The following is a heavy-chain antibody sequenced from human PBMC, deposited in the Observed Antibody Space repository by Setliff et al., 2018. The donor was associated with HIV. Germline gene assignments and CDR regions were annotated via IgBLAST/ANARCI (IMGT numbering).Heavy chain of an antibody. Sequence: GGSLRLSCAASGFTFSTYSMNWVRQAPGKGLEWVSTISSSSTYIYYADSFYSDSVKGRFIISRDISANRVYLQMNSLRDDDTAMYYCARDRVISVRGVLRSTFDPWGRGTRVTVSS. J-gene: IGHJ5*02. CDR3: ARDRVISVRGVLRSTFDP. CDR1: GFTFSTYS. CDR2: ISSSSTYI. V-gene: IGHV3-21*01. D-gene: IGHD3-10*01.